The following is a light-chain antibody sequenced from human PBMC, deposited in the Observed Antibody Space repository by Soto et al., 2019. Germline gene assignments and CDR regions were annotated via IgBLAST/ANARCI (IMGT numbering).Light chain of an antibody. CDR2: EVT. J-gene: IGLJ2*01. Sequence: QSVLTQPASVSGSPGQSITISCTGTSSDVGGYNYVSWYQHHPGKAPKVMIYEVTHRPSGVSNRFSGSKSGNTASLTISGLQAEDEADYYCSSFTTTNTYVLFGGGTKVTVL. CDR1: SSDVGGYNY. V-gene: IGLV2-14*01. CDR3: SSFTTTNTYVL.